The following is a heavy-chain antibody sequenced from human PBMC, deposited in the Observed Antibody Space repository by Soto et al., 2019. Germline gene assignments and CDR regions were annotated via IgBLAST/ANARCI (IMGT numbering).Heavy chain of an antibody. CDR1: GGSFSGYY. V-gene: IGHV4-59*01. CDR2: IYYSGNT. D-gene: IGHD1-26*01. J-gene: IGHJ4*02. Sequence: PSETLSLTCAVYGGSFSGYYWCWVRQRPGKGLEWIGSIYYSGNTNYNPSLNSRVTISVDTSKNQFSLRLSSVTAADTAVYYCARVSGSYYHVYYFDYWGQGTLVTVSS. CDR3: ARVSGSYYHVYYFDY.